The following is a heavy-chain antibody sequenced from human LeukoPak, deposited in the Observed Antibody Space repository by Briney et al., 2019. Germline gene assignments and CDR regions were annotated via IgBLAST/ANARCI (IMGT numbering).Heavy chain of an antibody. Sequence: SETLSLTCTVYGGSFSGYYWSWIRQPPGKGLEWIGEIKHSGSTNYNPSLKSRVTISVDTSKNQFSLKLSSVTAADTAVYYCARARDYARWYFDYWGQGTLVTVSS. J-gene: IGHJ4*02. CDR2: IKHSGST. V-gene: IGHV4-34*01. CDR1: GGSFSGYY. D-gene: IGHD4-17*01. CDR3: ARARDYARWYFDY.